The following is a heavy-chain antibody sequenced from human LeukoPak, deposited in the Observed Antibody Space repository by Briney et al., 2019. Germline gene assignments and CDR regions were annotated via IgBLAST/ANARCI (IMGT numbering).Heavy chain of an antibody. CDR1: GFTFSSCG. V-gene: IGHV3-33*01. J-gene: IGHJ6*02. CDR2: IWYDGSNK. D-gene: IGHD3-22*01. CDR3: ARDLSDSSGYRPYYYYGMDV. Sequence: GRSLRLSCAASGFTFSSCGMHWVRQAPGKGLEWVAVIWYDGSNKYYADSVKGRFTISRDNSKNTLYLQMNSLRAEDTAVYYCARDLSDSSGYRPYYYYGMDVWGQGTTVTVSS.